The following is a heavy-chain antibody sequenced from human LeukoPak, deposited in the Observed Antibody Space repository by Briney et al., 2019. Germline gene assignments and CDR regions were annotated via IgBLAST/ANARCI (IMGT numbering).Heavy chain of an antibody. CDR1: GGSISSSSDY. CDR2: IYYSGSI. CDR3: ARRYYYDSSGPRSYFDL. Sequence: SETLSLTCTVSGGSISSSSDYWGWIRQPPGKGLEWVGNIYYSGSIYYNPSLKRRVTISVDTSKNQFSLKLRSVTAADTAVYYCARRYYYDSSGPRSYFDLWGRGTLVTVSS. V-gene: IGHV4-39*01. D-gene: IGHD3-22*01. J-gene: IGHJ2*01.